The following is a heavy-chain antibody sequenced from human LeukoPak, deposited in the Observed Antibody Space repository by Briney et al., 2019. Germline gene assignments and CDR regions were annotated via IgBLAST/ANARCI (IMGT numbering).Heavy chain of an antibody. CDR2: IYYSGST. J-gene: IGHJ4*02. D-gene: IGHD1-1*01. Sequence: SETLSLTCTVSGGSISSSSYYWGWIRQPPGRGLEWIGSIYYSGSTYYNPSLKSRVTISVDTSKNQFSLKLSSVTAADTAVYYCEVGERSDTGWASNVDYWGQGTLVTVSS. V-gene: IGHV4-39*01. CDR1: GGSISSSSYY. CDR3: EVGERSDTGWASNVDY.